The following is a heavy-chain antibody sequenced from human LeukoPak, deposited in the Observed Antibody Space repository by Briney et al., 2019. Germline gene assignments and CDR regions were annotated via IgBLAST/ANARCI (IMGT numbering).Heavy chain of an antibody. Sequence: GGSLRLSCAASGFTFTSYNMNWVRQAPGKGLEWVSSITSSSSYIYYADSVKGRFTISRDNAKNSLYLQMDSLRVEDTAVYYCARDVATISNWFDPWGQGTLVTVSS. CDR2: ITSSSSYI. J-gene: IGHJ5*02. D-gene: IGHD5-24*01. CDR3: ARDVATISNWFDP. CDR1: GFTFTSYN. V-gene: IGHV3-21*06.